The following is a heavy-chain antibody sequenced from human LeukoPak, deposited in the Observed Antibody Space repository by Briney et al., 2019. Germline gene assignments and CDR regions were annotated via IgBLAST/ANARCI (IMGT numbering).Heavy chain of an antibody. V-gene: IGHV3-48*04. Sequence: GGSLRLSCAASGFTFSSYSMYWVRQAPGKGLEWVSYISSGSSTIHYADSVKGRFTSSRDNAKNSLYRQMNSLRAEDTAVYYCARDQGVAVYVIGYWGQGTPITVSS. J-gene: IGHJ4*02. CDR1: GFTFSSYS. D-gene: IGHD6-19*01. CDR2: ISSGSSTI. CDR3: ARDQGVAVYVIGY.